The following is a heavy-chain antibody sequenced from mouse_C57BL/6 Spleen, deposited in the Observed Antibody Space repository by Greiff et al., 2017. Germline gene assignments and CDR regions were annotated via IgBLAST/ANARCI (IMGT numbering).Heavy chain of an antibody. CDR1: GFTFSSYG. CDR2: ISSGGSYT. CDR3: ARRDYDSLAY. D-gene: IGHD2-4*01. Sequence: DVHLVESGGDLVKPGGSLKLSCAASGFTFSSYGMSWVRQTPDKRLEWVATISSGGSYTYYPDSVKGRFTISRDNAKNTLYLQMSSLKSEDTAMYYCARRDYDSLAYWGQGTLVTVSA. J-gene: IGHJ3*01. V-gene: IGHV5-6*01.